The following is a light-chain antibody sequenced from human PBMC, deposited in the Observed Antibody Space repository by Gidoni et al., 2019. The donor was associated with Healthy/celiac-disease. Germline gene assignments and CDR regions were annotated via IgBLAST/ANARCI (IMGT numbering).Light chain of an antibody. CDR2: DGS. CDR3: QQYNSYSWT. Sequence: DIQMTQSPSTLSASVGDRVTITCRAIPSISSWLAWYQHKPGKAPKLLSYDGSSLESGVPSRFSGSGSGTEFTLTISSLQPDDFATYYCQQYNSYSWTFGQGTKVEIK. V-gene: IGKV1-5*01. J-gene: IGKJ1*01. CDR1: PSISSW.